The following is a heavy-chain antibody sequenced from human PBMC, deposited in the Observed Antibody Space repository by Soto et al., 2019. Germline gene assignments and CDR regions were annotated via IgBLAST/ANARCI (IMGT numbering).Heavy chain of an antibody. J-gene: IGHJ5*02. CDR3: ARDNCSGGSCYSNWFDP. CDR2: IYYSGST. Sequence: SETLSLTCTVSGGSISSGGYYWSWIRQHPGKGQEWIGYIYYSGSTNYNPSLKSRVTISVDTSKNQFSLKLSSVTAADTAVYYCARDNCSGGSCYSNWFDPWGQGTLVTVSS. V-gene: IGHV4-61*08. D-gene: IGHD2-15*01. CDR1: GGSISSGGYY.